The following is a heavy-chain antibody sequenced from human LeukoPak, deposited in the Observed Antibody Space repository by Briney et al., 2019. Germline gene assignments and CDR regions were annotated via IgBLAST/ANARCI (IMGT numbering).Heavy chain of an antibody. CDR3: ARGTWSGYGVYFDY. V-gene: IGHV3-21*01. J-gene: IGHJ4*02. CDR1: GFTFSSYA. CDR2: ISSSSSFI. D-gene: IGHD3-3*01. Sequence: GGSLRLSCAASGFTFSSYAMSWVRQAPGKGLEWVSPISSSSSFIYYVDLVKGRFTISRDNAKNSLYLQMNSLRAEDTALYYCARGTWSGYGVYFDYWGQGTLVTVSS.